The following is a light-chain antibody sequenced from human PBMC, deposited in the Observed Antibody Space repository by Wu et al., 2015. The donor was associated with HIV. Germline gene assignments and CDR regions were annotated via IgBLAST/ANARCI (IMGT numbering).Light chain of an antibody. CDR1: QSISMY. CDR3: QQYKSYPWT. Sequence: DIQMTQSPSSLSASVGDRVTITCRASQSISMYLNWYQQKTGKAPKLLIYDASSLQSGVPSRFSGSGSGTEFTLTISSLQPDDFATYYCQQYKSYPWTFGQGTKVEIK. V-gene: IGKV1-39*01. J-gene: IGKJ1*01. CDR2: DAS.